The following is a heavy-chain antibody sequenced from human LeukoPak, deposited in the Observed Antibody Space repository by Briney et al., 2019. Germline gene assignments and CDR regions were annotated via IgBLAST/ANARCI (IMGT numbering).Heavy chain of an antibody. J-gene: IGHJ4*02. Sequence: GESLRLSCEASGFLFSDYQMTWVRQAPGKGLECVAYISNSGSTKQYADSVKGRFTISRDNAKNSLHLQMNSLRVEDTAVYYCASPEVWFGDSLWGQGTLVTVSS. CDR3: ASPEVWFGDSL. D-gene: IGHD3-10*01. CDR2: ISNSGSTK. CDR1: GFLFSDYQ. V-gene: IGHV3-11*01.